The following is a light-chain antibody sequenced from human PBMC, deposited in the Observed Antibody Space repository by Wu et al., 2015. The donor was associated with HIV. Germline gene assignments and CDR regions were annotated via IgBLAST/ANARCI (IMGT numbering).Light chain of an antibody. V-gene: IGKV3-11*01. CDR2: DAS. Sequence: EIVLTQSPATLSLSPGERATLSCRASQSISSYLAWYQQKPGQAPRLLIYDASNWATGIPARFSGSGSGTDFTLTISSLEPEDFAVYYCQQYGYSQTFGQGTKVEIK. J-gene: IGKJ1*01. CDR1: QSISSY. CDR3: QQYGYSQT.